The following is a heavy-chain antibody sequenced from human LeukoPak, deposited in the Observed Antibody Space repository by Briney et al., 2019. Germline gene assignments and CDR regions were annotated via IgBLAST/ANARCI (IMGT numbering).Heavy chain of an antibody. CDR2: VFRGDAT. CDR3: VKEVPGTTIYH. D-gene: IGHD4-11*01. J-gene: IGHJ4*02. Sequence: GGSLRLSCAASGFTFSSYAMSWVRQAPGKGLEWVSVVFRGDATYHADSVKGRFTISRDTSKNTVYLQMNSLTAEDTAVYYCVKEVPGTTIYHWGQGTLVTVSS. CDR1: GFTFSSYA. V-gene: IGHV3-23*03.